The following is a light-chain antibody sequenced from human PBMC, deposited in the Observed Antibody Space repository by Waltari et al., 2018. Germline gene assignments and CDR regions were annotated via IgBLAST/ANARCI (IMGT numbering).Light chain of an antibody. CDR2: LDDTGSY. Sequence: QPVLTQSSSVSASLGSSVKLNCTLTSVHKNYIIAWPQQQPGKAPRYLMKLDDTGSYNKGSGVPDRFSGSSSGADRYLIISNLQSEDEADYYCETWDGRNQWVFGEGTKVTVL. V-gene: IGLV4-60*03. CDR3: ETWDGRNQWV. J-gene: IGLJ3*02. CDR1: SVHKNYI.